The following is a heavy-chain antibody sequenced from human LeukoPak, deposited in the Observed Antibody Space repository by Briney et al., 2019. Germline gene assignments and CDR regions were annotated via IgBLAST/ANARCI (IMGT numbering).Heavy chain of an antibody. V-gene: IGHV3-20*04. D-gene: IGHD5-18*01. J-gene: IGHJ4*02. CDR2: VNWNGDST. CDR1: GLPLYFYG. Sequence: RPGGSVTLLCAAYGLPLYFYGVRWAPRAPGEGREWGTYVNWNGDSTEYTDSVKGRLTIFRYNAKSSRFLQMNSLRAEDTAFYYCARGGYRDGAPYYFDYWGQGTLVTVSS. CDR3: ARGGYRDGAPYYFDY.